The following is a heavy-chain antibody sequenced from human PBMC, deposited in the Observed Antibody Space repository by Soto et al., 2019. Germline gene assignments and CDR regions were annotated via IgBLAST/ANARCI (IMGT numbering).Heavy chain of an antibody. V-gene: IGHV3-21*01. CDR3: ARGSMAQDAFEI. CDR2: ISSSSSYI. Sequence: GGSPGLSSPAYGFTFGSYSMNWVRQAPGKGPEWVSSISSSSSYIYYADSVKGRFTISRDNAKNSLYLQMNSLRAEDTAVYYCARGSMAQDAFEIWAQGT. D-gene: IGHD2-8*01. CDR1: GFTFGSYS. J-gene: IGHJ3*02.